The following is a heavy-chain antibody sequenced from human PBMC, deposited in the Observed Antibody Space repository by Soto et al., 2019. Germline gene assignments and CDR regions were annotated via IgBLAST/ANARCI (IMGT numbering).Heavy chain of an antibody. D-gene: IGHD3-22*01. CDR2: INPSGGST. CDR3: ARGHPNYDSSGYYLPFDY. V-gene: IGHV1-46*01. CDR1: GYTFTSYY. Sequence: GASVKVSCKASGYTFTSYYMHWVRQAPGQGLEWMGIINPSGGSTNYAQSFQDRVTMTRDTSTSTVYMELSSLRSEDTAVYYCARGHPNYDSSGYYLPFDYWGQGTLVTVSS. J-gene: IGHJ4*02.